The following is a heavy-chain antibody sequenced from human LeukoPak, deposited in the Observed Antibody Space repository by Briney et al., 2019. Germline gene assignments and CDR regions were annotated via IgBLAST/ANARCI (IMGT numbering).Heavy chain of an antibody. CDR1: GFTFSSYE. D-gene: IGHD4-17*01. CDR3: ARVSYGDYSFSY. CDR2: ISSSGSTI. Sequence: GGSLRLSCAASGFTFSSYEMNWVRQAPGKGLEWVSYISSSGSTIYYADSVKGRFTISRDNAKSSLYLQMNSLRAEDTAVYYCARVSYGDYSFSYWGQGTLVTVSS. J-gene: IGHJ4*02. V-gene: IGHV3-48*03.